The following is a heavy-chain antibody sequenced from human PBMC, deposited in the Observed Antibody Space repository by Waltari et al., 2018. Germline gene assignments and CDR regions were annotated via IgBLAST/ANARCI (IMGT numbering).Heavy chain of an antibody. D-gene: IGHD6-19*01. CDR3: ATDWSSGWT. Sequence: QVQLVQSGAEVKQPGASVKCACKVSGSTLTELSIHWVRPAPGKGLEWMGGFDPEDGETIYAQKFQGRVTMTEDTSTDTAYMELSSLRSEDTAVYYCATDWSSGWTWGQGTLVTVSS. V-gene: IGHV1-24*01. CDR2: FDPEDGET. CDR1: GSTLTELS. J-gene: IGHJ5*02.